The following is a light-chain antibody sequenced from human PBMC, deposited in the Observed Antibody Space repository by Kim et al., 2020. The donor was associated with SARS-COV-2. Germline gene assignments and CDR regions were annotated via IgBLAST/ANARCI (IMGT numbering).Light chain of an antibody. J-gene: IGKJ1*01. CDR3: LQYNNWGGT. V-gene: IGKV3-15*01. CDR2: GAS. CDR1: QSVSSN. Sequence: EIVMTQSPATLSVSPGERATLSCRASQSVSSNLAWYQQKPGQAPRLLIYGASTRATGIPARFSGSGSGTEFTLTISSLQSEDFAVYYCLQYNNWGGTFGEGTKVEIK.